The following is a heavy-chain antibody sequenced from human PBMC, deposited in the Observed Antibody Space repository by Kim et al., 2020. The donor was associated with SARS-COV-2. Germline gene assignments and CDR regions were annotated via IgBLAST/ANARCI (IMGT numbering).Heavy chain of an antibody. Sequence: SETLSLTCTVSGGSISSGGYYWSWIRQHPGKGLEWIGYIYYSGSTYYNPSLKSRVTISVDTSKNQFSLKLSSVTAADTAVYYCARDNDYGDNVEWGGYNGLGMDLWGQGTTVTVSS. D-gene: IGHD4-17*01. V-gene: IGHV4-31*03. CDR2: IYYSGST. J-gene: IGHJ6*02. CDR1: GGSISSGGYY. CDR3: ARDNDYGDNVEWGGYNGLGMDL.